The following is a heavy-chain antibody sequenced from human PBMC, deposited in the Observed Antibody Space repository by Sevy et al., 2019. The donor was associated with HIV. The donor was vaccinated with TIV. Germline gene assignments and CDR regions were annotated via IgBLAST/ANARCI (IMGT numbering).Heavy chain of an antibody. CDR2: INTNTGNP. CDR3: ASPFLYSNAPEADY. CDR1: GYNIKNYA. V-gene: IGHV7-4-1*04. Sequence: ASVKVSCKASGYNIKNYAINWVRQAPGQGLEWMGWINTNTGNPTYPQAFKGRFVFSLDTSVSMAYLQITSLEAEDTAIYFCASPFLYSNAPEADYWGQGTLVTVSS. D-gene: IGHD5-18*01. J-gene: IGHJ4*02.